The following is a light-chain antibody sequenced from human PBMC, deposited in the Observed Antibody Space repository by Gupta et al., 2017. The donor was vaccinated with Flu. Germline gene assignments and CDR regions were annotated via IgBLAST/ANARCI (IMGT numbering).Light chain of an antibody. CDR2: EVS. CDR1: SSDGGGFNY. Sequence: SALTQPASVSGSPGQSITISCTGTSSDGGGFNYVSWHQTHPGKAPKLMIYEVSNRPSGVSNRCSGSKSTNTASLTISGLEAEDDSDYYSSSYTSSSTLVFGGGTKLTVL. CDR3: SSYTSSSTLV. J-gene: IGLJ2*01. V-gene: IGLV2-14*01.